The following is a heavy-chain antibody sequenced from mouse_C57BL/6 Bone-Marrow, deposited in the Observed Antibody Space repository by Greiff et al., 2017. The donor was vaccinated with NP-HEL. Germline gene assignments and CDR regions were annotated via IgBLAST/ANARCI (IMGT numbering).Heavy chain of an antibody. V-gene: IGHV1-75*01. CDR1: GYTFTDYY. D-gene: IGHD2-13*01. CDR2: IFPGSGST. CDR3: AREVRKEGDYFDY. Sequence: VKLMESGPELVKPGASVKISCKASGYTFTDYYINWVKQRPGQGLEWIGWIFPGSGSTYYNEKFKGKATLTVDKSSSTAYMLLSSLTSEDSAVYFCAREVRKEGDYFDYWGQGTTLTVSS. J-gene: IGHJ2*01.